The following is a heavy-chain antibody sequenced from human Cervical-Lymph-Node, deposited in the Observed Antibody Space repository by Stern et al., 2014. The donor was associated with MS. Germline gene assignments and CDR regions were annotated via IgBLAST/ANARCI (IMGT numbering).Heavy chain of an antibody. J-gene: IGHJ1*01. V-gene: IGHV3-33*01. CDR3: AREGGNTAEYFQH. Sequence: VQLVESGGGVVQPGRSLRLSCAASGFTFSSYGMHWVRQAPGKGLEWVAVIWYDGSNKYYADSVKGRFIISRDNSKNTLYLQMNSLRAEDTAVYYCAREGGNTAEYFQHWGQGTLVTVSS. CDR1: GFTFSSYG. D-gene: IGHD4-23*01. CDR2: IWYDGSNK.